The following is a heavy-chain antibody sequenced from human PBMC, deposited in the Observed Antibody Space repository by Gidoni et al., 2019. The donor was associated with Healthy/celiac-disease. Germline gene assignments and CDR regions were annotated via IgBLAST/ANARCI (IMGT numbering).Heavy chain of an antibody. D-gene: IGHD6-6*01. J-gene: IGHJ4*02. CDR1: GFTFSSYS. Sequence: EVQLVESGGGLVKPGGSLRLSCAASGFTFSSYSMNWVRQAPGKGLEWVSSISSSSSYIYYADSVKGRFTISRDNAKNSLYLQMNSLRAEDTAVYYCARDRGIAARPDYFDYWGQGTLVTVSS. V-gene: IGHV3-21*01. CDR2: ISSSSSYI. CDR3: ARDRGIAARPDYFDY.